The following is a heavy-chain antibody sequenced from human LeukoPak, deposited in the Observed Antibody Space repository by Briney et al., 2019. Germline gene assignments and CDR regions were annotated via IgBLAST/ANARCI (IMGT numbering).Heavy chain of an antibody. J-gene: IGHJ4*02. CDR3: AQGGLRFLGVGY. Sequence: PGGSLRLSCAPSGFTFSIYAMTWVRQAPGKGLEWVSSISGSGGGTYYADSVAGHFIISRDNSKNTLYLQMNSLRADDTAVYYCAQGGLRFLGVGYWGQGTLVTVSS. CDR1: GFTFSIYA. CDR2: ISGSGGGT. D-gene: IGHD5-12*01. V-gene: IGHV3-23*01.